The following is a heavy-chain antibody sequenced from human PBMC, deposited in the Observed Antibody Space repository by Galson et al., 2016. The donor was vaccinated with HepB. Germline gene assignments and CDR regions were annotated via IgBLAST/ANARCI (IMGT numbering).Heavy chain of an antibody. J-gene: IGHJ3*02. CDR1: GGTFNSHG. D-gene: IGHD3-3*01. Sequence: SVKVSCKASGGTFNSHGINWVRQAPGQRLEWMGGIIPLFNTSNYARKFQGIVTITADESTTTAYMHLSSLRSEDTAVYYCSREAMYWSASTHGENDPFDIWGQGTMVIVSS. V-gene: IGHV1-69*13. CDR2: IIPLFNTS. CDR3: SREAMYWSASTHGENDPFDI.